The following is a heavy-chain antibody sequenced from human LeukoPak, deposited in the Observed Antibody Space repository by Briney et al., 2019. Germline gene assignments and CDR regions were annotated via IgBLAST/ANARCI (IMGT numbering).Heavy chain of an antibody. CDR1: DFAFSSEA. V-gene: IGHV3-23*01. CDR2: ISPAGGTT. J-gene: IGHJ4*02. D-gene: IGHD6-13*01. Sequence: GGSLRLSCAASDFAFSSEAMGWVRQLPGGGLEWVSTISPAGGTTYYAESMKGRFTISRDNSKSTLFLQMNSLRVEDTAVYYCTKVRSVSSSWALRVFDYWGQGALVTVSS. CDR3: TKVRSVSSSWALRVFDY.